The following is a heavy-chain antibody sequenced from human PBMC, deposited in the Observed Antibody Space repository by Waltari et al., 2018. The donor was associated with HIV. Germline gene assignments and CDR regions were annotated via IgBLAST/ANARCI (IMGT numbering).Heavy chain of an antibody. J-gene: IGHJ6*02. CDR1: GNTLTELS. CDR3: ATGGGTTSIQLYDVDV. Sequence: QVQLIQSGAEVKKPGASLKVSCKVFGNTLTELSMHWVRQAPGKGLEWVGGFDPEDDETIYEQKFQGRVTMTEDTSTDSAYMELSSLTSEDMAVYYCATGGGTTSIQLYDVDVWRQGTTVTVSS. D-gene: IGHD1-26*01. V-gene: IGHV1-24*01. CDR2: FDPEDDET.